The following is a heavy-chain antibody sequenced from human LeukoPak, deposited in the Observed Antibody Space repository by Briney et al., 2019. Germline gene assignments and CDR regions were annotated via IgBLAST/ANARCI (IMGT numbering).Heavy chain of an antibody. V-gene: IGHV3-21*01. CDR2: ISSSSSYI. CDR1: GFTFSSYS. CDR3: ARRHDYSNYPDY. J-gene: IGHJ4*02. Sequence: PGGSLRLSCAASGFTFSSYSMNWVHQAPGKGLEWVSSISSSSSYIYYAGSVKGRFTISRDNAKNSLYLQMNSLRAEDTAVYYCARRHDYSNYPDYWGQGTLVTVSS. D-gene: IGHD4-11*01.